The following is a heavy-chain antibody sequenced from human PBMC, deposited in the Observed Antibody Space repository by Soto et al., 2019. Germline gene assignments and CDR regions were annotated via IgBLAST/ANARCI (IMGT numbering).Heavy chain of an antibody. CDR2: IWYDGSNK. J-gene: IGHJ4*02. D-gene: IGHD3-22*01. CDR1: GFTFSSYG. Sequence: GGSLRLSCAASGFTFSSYGMHWVRQAPGKGLEWVAVIWYDGSNKYYADSVKGRFTISRDNSKNTLYLQMNSLRAEDTAVYYCARDNDSSGPMTTFIDYWGQGTLVTVSS. CDR3: ARDNDSSGPMTTFIDY. V-gene: IGHV3-33*01.